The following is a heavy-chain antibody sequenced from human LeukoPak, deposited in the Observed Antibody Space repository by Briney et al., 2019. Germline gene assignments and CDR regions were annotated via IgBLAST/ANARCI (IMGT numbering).Heavy chain of an antibody. CDR2: IYYSGST. J-gene: IGHJ4*02. Sequence: KPSETLSLTCSVSGASISSYYWSWIRQPPGKGLEWIGYIYYSGSTNYNPSLKSRVTMSVDKSKNQFSLKLSSVTAADTAVYYCASAEPRGIIWYPYWGQGTLVTVSS. CDR3: ASAEPRGIIWYPY. D-gene: IGHD6-13*01. CDR1: GASISSYY. V-gene: IGHV4-59*12.